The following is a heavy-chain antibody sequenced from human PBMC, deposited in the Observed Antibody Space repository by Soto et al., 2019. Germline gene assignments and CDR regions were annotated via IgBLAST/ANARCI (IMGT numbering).Heavy chain of an antibody. D-gene: IGHD3-22*01. CDR3: VRDRRIYYSDPHDEFVASDYEV. Sequence: QVQLIQSEAEVKKPGSSVRVSCTASGGIFGSHGFSWVRQAPGQRLEWVGGFIPIFRTLTYTEKFQARVRIAADESTNTVYLYLGSLTSEDTAVYYCVRDRRIYYSDPHDEFVASDYEVWGQGTMVSVSS. CDR1: GGIFGSHG. J-gene: IGHJ3*01. V-gene: IGHV1-69*01. CDR2: FIPIFRTL.